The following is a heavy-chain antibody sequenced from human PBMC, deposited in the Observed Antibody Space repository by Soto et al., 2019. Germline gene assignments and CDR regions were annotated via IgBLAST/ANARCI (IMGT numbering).Heavy chain of an antibody. CDR3: TRLSMTAAGQWDYYGMDV. CDR2: ISSDGNST. Sequence: EVQLVESGGGLVQPGGSLRLSCAASGFTFSSYWMHWVRQAPGKGLVWVSRISSDGNSTRYADSVKGRFTISRDNVRNTLYLQVNSLRAEDTAVYYCTRLSMTAAGQWDYYGMDVWGQGTTVTVSS. CDR1: GFTFSSYW. D-gene: IGHD6-13*01. J-gene: IGHJ6*02. V-gene: IGHV3-74*01.